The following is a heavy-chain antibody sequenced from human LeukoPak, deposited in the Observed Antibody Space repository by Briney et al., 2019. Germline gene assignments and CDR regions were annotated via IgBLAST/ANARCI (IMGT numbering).Heavy chain of an antibody. D-gene: IGHD6-19*01. CDR1: GFTFSSYS. V-gene: IGHV3-21*01. CDR2: ISSSSSYI. J-gene: IGHJ4*02. CDR3: ARDGNAAVADL. Sequence: EGSLRLSCAASGFTFSSYSMNWVRQAPGKGLEWVSSISSSSSYIYYADSVKGRFTISRGNAKNSLYLQMNSLRAEDTAVYYCARDGNAAVADLWGQGTLVTVSS.